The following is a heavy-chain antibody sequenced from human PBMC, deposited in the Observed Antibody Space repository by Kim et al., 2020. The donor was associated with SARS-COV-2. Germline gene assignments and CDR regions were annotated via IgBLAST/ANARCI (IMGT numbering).Heavy chain of an antibody. J-gene: IGHJ4*02. V-gene: IGHV3-21*01. Sequence: GGSLRLSCAASGFTFSSYTMNWVRQAPGRGLEWVSSISIRSSYIYYADSVKGRFTISRDNVENSLFLQINSLTVEDTAVYFCARSRDGYTNSAFDLWSRGTQVTVSS. D-gene: IGHD5-12*01. CDR1: GFTFSSYT. CDR2: ISIRSSYI. CDR3: ARSRDGYTNSAFDL.